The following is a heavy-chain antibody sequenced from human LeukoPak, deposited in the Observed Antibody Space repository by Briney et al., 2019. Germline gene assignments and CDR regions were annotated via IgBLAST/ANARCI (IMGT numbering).Heavy chain of an antibody. J-gene: IGHJ6*02. V-gene: IGHV3-21*01. CDR3: ARDTTMGIAVAGTYGMDV. CDR1: GFTFSSYS. CDR2: ISSSSSYI. Sequence: GGSLRLSCAASGFTFSSYSMNWVRQAPGKGLERVSSISSSSSYIYYADSVKGRFTISRDNAKNSLYLQMNSLRAEDTAVYYCARDTTMGIAVAGTYGMDVWGQGTTVTVSS. D-gene: IGHD6-19*01.